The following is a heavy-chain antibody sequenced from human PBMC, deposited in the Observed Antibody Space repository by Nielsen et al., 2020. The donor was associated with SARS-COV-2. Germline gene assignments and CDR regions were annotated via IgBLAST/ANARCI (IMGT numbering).Heavy chain of an antibody. Sequence: GESLKISCAASGFTFDTYAMNWVRQAPGKGLEWVSYISASSLNIRYAASVEGRFTVSRDNAKNSLYLQLNNLRDEDTAVYYCASDPSYGNSWVYYYDYWGQGTPVTVSS. D-gene: IGHD6-6*01. CDR1: GFTFDTYA. J-gene: IGHJ4*02. CDR2: ISASSLNI. CDR3: ASDPSYGNSWVYYYDY. V-gene: IGHV3-48*02.